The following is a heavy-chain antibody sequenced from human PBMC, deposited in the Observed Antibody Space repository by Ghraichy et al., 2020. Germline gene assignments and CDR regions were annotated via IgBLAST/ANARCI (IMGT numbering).Heavy chain of an antibody. CDR2: IYYSGST. J-gene: IGHJ3*02. CDR1: GGSISSSSYY. CDR3: ARLPSAVYDFWSGYTGDAFDI. V-gene: IGHV4-39*01. D-gene: IGHD3-3*01. Sequence: SETLSLTCTVSGGSISSSSYYWGWIRQPPGKGLEWIGSIYYSGSTYYNPSLKSRVTISVDTSKNQFSLKLSSVTAADTAVYYCARLPSAVYDFWSGYTGDAFDIWGQGTMVTVSS.